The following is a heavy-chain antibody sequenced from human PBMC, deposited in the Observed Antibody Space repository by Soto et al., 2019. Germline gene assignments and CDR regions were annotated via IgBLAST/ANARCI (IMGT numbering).Heavy chain of an antibody. CDR1: GGSISSYY. J-gene: IGHJ6*02. V-gene: IGHV4-59*01. CDR3: ARASTQEPYYYYYYGMDV. CDR2: IYYSGST. Sequence: PSETLSLTCTVSGGSISSYYWSWIRQPPGKGLEWIGYIYYSGSTNYNPSLKSRVTISVDTSKNQFSLKLSSVTAADTAVYYCARASTQEPYYYYYYGMDVWGQGTTVIVSS. D-gene: IGHD2-2*01.